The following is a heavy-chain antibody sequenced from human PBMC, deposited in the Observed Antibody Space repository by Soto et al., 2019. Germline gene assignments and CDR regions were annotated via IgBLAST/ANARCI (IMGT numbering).Heavy chain of an antibody. CDR3: ARSWYSADGIDI. V-gene: IGHV3-74*01. J-gene: IGHJ3*02. Sequence: EVQLVESGGGLVQPGGSLRLSCAASGFTSSSYWMHWVRQAPGKGLVWVSRISDDGSTTGYADSVKGRFTNTRDNAKNTLYLQMNSLRAEDTAVYYCARSWYSADGIDIWGQGTMVTVSS. CDR1: GFTSSSYW. D-gene: IGHD1-1*01. CDR2: ISDDGSTT.